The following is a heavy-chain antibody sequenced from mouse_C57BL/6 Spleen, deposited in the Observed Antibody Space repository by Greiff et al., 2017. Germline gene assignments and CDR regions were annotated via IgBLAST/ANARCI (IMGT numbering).Heavy chain of an antibody. Sequence: EVKLMESGGGLVKPGGSLKLSCAASGFTFSSYTMSWVRQTPEKRLEWVATISGGGGNTYYPDSVKGPFTFSRDNAKNTLYMQLSSLRSEDTALYYCARRRSKEYYMDYWGQGTSVTVSS. J-gene: IGHJ4*01. D-gene: IGHD1-1*01. CDR2: ISGGGGNT. CDR1: GFTFSSYT. V-gene: IGHV5-9*01. CDR3: ARRRSKEYYMDY.